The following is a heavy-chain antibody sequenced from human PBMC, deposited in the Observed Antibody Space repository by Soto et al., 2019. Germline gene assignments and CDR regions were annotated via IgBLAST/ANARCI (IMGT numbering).Heavy chain of an antibody. V-gene: IGHV3-48*01. J-gene: IGHJ4*02. Sequence: GGSLRLSCAASEFPFSCYSMNLVRTAPGKGLEWVSYISSSSSTIYYADSVKGRFTISRDNAKNSLYLQMNSLRAEDTAVYYCARDLRFVYSSGGSCLFDYWGQGTLVTVSS. CDR2: ISSSSSTI. D-gene: IGHD2-15*01. CDR3: ARDLRFVYSSGGSCLFDY. CDR1: EFPFSCYS.